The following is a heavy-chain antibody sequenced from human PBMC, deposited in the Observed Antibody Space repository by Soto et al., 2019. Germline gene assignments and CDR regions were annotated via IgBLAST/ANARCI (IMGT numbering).Heavy chain of an antibody. V-gene: IGHV1-69*13. CDR3: ATEIAAAGKIDY. CDR2: IIPIFGTA. CDR1: GGTFSSYA. J-gene: IGHJ4*02. D-gene: IGHD6-13*01. Sequence: SVKVSCKASGGTFSSYAISWVRQAPGQGLEWMGGIIPIFGTANYAQKFQGRVTITADESTSAAYMELSSLRSEDTAVYYCATEIAAAGKIDYWGQGTLVTVSS.